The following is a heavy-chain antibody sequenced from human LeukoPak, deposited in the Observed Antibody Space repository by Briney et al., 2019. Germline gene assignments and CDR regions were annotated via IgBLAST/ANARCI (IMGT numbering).Heavy chain of an antibody. CDR3: TRGTMTDNPYYFDY. D-gene: IGHD1-1*01. J-gene: IGHJ4*02. Sequence: ASVKVSCKASGYTFGTSGITWVRQAPGQGLEWVGWISVNDGYTKYSQKLQGRVTMTADTSTSTAYMSLRSLTSGDTAVFYCTRGTMTDNPYYFDYWGQGTLVSVSS. CDR2: ISVNDGYT. V-gene: IGHV1-18*01. CDR1: GYTFGTSG.